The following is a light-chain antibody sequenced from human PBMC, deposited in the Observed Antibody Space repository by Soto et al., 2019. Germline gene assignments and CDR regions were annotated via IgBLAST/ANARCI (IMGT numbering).Light chain of an antibody. CDR1: QSLVYSDGNTY. CDR3: MQATHWPLT. J-gene: IGKJ4*01. Sequence: DVVMTQSPLSLPVTLGQPASISCRSSQSLVYSDGNTYLNWFQQRPGQSPRRLIYKVSNRDSGVPDRFSGSGSGTDFTLRITRVEAEDVGLYYCMQATHWPLTFGGGTRWIS. CDR2: KVS. V-gene: IGKV2-30*01.